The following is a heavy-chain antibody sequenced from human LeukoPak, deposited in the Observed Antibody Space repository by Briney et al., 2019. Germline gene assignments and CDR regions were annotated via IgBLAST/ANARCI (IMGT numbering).Heavy chain of an antibody. CDR1: GRSFSGYY. CDR3: AREKTDNRIVGATDDAFDI. D-gene: IGHD1-26*01. V-gene: IGHV4-34*01. J-gene: IGHJ3*02. Sequence: TSETLSLTCAVYGRSFSGYYWSWIRQPPGKGLEWIGEINHSGSTNYNPSLKSRVTISVDTSKNQFSLKLSSVTAADTAVYYCAREKTDNRIVGATDDAFDIWGQGTMVTVSS. CDR2: INHSGST.